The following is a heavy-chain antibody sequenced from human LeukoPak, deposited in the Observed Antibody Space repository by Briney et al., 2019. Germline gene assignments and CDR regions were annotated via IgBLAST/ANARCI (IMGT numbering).Heavy chain of an antibody. V-gene: IGHV1-69*01. CDR2: IIPIFGTA. Sequence: GSSVKVSCKASGGTFSSYAISWVRQAPGQGLELMGGIIPIFGTANYAQKFQGRVTITADESTSTAYMELSSLRSEDTAVYYCARPYSSGRAYYYYYMDVWGKGTTVTVSS. D-gene: IGHD6-19*01. CDR3: ARPYSSGRAYYYYYMDV. J-gene: IGHJ6*03. CDR1: GGTFSSYA.